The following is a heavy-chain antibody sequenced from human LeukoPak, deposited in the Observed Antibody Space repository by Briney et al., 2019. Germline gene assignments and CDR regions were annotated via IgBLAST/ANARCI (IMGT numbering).Heavy chain of an antibody. J-gene: IGHJ5*02. CDR1: GGSFSGYY. CDR3: ARRRLGGNWNSKEGAWFDP. Sequence: PSETLSLTCAVYGGSFSGYYWSWIRQPPGKGLEWIGEINHSGSTNYNPYLKSRVTISVDTSKNQFSLKLSSVTAADTAVYYCARRRLGGNWNSKEGAWFDPCGQGTLVTVSS. V-gene: IGHV4-34*01. D-gene: IGHD1-7*01. CDR2: INHSGST.